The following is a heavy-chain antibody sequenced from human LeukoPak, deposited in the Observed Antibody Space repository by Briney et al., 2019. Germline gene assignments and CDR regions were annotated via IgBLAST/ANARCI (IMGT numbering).Heavy chain of an antibody. Sequence: GGSLRLSCAASGFTFSSYWMSWVRQAPGKGLEWVANIKQDGSEKYYVDSVKGRFTISRDNAKNSLYLQMNSLRAEDTALYYCAKDNTMGPAEYFQHWGQGTLVTVSS. V-gene: IGHV3-7*03. CDR1: GFTFSSYW. CDR3: AKDNTMGPAEYFQH. CDR2: IKQDGSEK. J-gene: IGHJ1*01. D-gene: IGHD3-10*01.